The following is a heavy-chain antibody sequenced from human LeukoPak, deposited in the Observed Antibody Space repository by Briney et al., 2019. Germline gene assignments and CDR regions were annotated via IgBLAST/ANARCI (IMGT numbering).Heavy chain of an antibody. CDR2: ISGSGGST. J-gene: IGHJ3*02. CDR3: AKSDDYGDYGLAFDI. Sequence: GGSLRLSCAASGFTFSSYGMSWVRQAPGKGLEWVSAISGSGGSTYYADSVKGRFTISRDNSKNTLYLQMNSLRAEDTAVYYCAKSDDYGDYGLAFDIWGQGTMVTVSS. CDR1: GFTFSSYG. V-gene: IGHV3-23*01. D-gene: IGHD4-17*01.